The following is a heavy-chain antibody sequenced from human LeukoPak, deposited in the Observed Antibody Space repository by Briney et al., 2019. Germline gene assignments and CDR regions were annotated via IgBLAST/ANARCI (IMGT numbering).Heavy chain of an antibody. CDR2: TNPRGST. V-gene: IGHV4-34*01. Sequence: SETLSLSCAVLGGSFSGYYWIWIRQPPGKGLEWIGETNPRGSTNYNPSLKSRVTISVDRSKNQFSLKLSSVTAADTAVYYCASQIAVAIDYWGQGTLVTVSS. J-gene: IGHJ4*02. CDR3: ASQIAVAIDY. CDR1: GGSFSGYY. D-gene: IGHD6-19*01.